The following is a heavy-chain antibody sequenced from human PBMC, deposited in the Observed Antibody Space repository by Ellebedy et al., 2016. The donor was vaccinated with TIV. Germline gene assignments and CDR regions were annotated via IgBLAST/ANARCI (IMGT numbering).Heavy chain of an antibody. V-gene: IGHV5-51*01. CDR1: GYSFTSYW. D-gene: IGHD6-19*01. CDR2: IYPGDFDT. J-gene: IGHJ6*02. CDR3: ARRRGRQWLVRSGGMDV. Sequence: GESLKISXKGSGYSFTSYWIGWVRQMPGKGLEWMGIIYPGDFDTRYSPSFQGQVTISADKSIGTAYLQWSSLKASDTAMYYCARRRGRQWLVRSGGMDVWGQGTTVTVSS.